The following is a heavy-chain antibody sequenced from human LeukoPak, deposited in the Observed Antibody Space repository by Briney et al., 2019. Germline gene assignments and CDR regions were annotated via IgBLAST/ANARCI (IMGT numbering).Heavy chain of an antibody. V-gene: IGHV4-61*02. D-gene: IGHD2-15*01. CDR3: AKVDVVPASKAAYYMDV. CDR1: GGSISSGSYY. Sequence: PSETLSLTCTVSGGSISSGSYYWSWIRQPAGKGLEWIGRIHTSGSTNYNPSLKSRVTMSVDTSKNQFSLKLSSVTAADTAVYYCAKVDVVPASKAAYYMDVWGKGTTVTVSS. J-gene: IGHJ6*03. CDR2: IHTSGST.